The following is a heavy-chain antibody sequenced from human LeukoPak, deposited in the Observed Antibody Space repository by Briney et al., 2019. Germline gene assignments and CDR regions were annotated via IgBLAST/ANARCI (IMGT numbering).Heavy chain of an antibody. Sequence: AAVKVSCKASGGTFSSYAISWGPQAPGQGVEGRGRIIPIFGTENYAQKFQGRVTITADKSTSTAYMELSSLRSEDTAVYYCARVRYDSTPDPSNWGQGTLVTVSS. D-gene: IGHD3-22*01. CDR3: ARVRYDSTPDPSN. V-gene: IGHV1-69*06. CDR1: GGTFSSYA. J-gene: IGHJ4*02. CDR2: IIPIFGTE.